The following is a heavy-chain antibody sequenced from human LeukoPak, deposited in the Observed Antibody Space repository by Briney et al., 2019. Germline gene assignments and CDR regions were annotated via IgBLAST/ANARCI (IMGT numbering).Heavy chain of an antibody. V-gene: IGHV3-53*01. J-gene: IGHJ4*02. CDR1: GFAVKSSY. Sequence: SGGSLRLSCAASGFAVKSSYMKWVRQAPGKGLEWVSVLYAGGESYYADSVLGRFTISRDNSNNTVFLEMNSLTADDTAVYFCARDSAGNQYSSGNFDLWGQGTLVTVSS. CDR2: LYAGGES. D-gene: IGHD3-10*01. CDR3: ARDSAGNQYSSGNFDL.